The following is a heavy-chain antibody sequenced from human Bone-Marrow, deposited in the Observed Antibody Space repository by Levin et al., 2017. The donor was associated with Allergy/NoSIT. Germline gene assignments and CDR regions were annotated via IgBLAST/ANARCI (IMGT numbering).Heavy chain of an antibody. J-gene: IGHJ5*02. CDR1: GFVVTRNH. V-gene: IGHV3-53*01. D-gene: IGHD4-23*01. Sequence: GGSLRLSCAASGFVVTRNHMSWVRQAPGKGLEWLSVTYSGGATYYRDSVKGRFTISRDNSKNTLYLQMNSLRAEDTAIYYCARDFDYGGTIKWFDAWGQGTLVSVSS. CDR2: TYSGGAT. CDR3: ARDFDYGGTIKWFDA.